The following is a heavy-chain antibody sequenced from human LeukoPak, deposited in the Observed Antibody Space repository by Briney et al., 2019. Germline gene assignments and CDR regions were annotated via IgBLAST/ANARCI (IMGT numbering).Heavy chain of an antibody. Sequence: SETLSLTCTVSGGSISSYYWSWIRQPPGKGLEWIGYIYYSGSANYNPSLKSRVTISVDTSKNQFSLKLSSVTAADTAVYYCARLVAVAGTNAFDIWGQGTMVTVSS. D-gene: IGHD6-19*01. V-gene: IGHV4-59*01. CDR3: ARLVAVAGTNAFDI. CDR1: GGSISSYY. J-gene: IGHJ3*02. CDR2: IYYSGSA.